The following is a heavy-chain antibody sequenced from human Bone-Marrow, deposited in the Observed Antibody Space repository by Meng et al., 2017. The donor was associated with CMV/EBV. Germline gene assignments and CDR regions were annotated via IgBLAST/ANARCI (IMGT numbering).Heavy chain of an antibody. CDR3: ARHKNDFWSGYGEGIDY. D-gene: IGHD3-3*01. CDR1: GGSISSSGDY. V-gene: IGHV4-39*01. J-gene: IGHJ4*02. Sequence: SETLSLTCTVSGGSISSSGDYWGWIRQPPGKGLEWIGSIYYSGSTYYNPSLKSRVTISVDMSMNQFSLKLSSVTAADTAVYYCARHKNDFWSGYGEGIDYSGQRTLVTSPQ. CDR2: IYYSGST.